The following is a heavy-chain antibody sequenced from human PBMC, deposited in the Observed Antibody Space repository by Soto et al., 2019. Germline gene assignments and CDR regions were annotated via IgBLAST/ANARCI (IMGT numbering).Heavy chain of an antibody. CDR3: ARGFSTTGTIYFFFDYYYGMDV. Sequence: GASVKVSCKASGYTFTSYGISWVRQAPGQGLEWMGWISAYNGNTNYAQKLQGRVTMTTDTSTSTAYMELRSLRSDDTAVYYCARGFSTTGTIYFFFDYYYGMDVWGQGTTVTVSS. V-gene: IGHV1-18*01. J-gene: IGHJ6*02. CDR1: GYTFTSYG. D-gene: IGHD1-1*01. CDR2: ISAYNGNT.